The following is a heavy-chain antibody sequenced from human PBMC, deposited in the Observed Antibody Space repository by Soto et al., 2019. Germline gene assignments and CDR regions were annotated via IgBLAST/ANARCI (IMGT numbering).Heavy chain of an antibody. CDR1: GFSFGDYA. CDR3: AKGFCSSARCLTYSYMDV. D-gene: IGHD2-2*01. CDR2: ISWNTGTV. Sequence: EVQLVESGGGLVQPGRSLRLSCAASGFSFGDYAMHWVRQAPGKGLEWGSGISWNTGTVGYGDSVRGRFTISRDNAKNSLYLQMNSLRAEDTALYHCAKGFCSSARCLTYSYMDVWGKGTTVTVSS. J-gene: IGHJ6*03. V-gene: IGHV3-9*01.